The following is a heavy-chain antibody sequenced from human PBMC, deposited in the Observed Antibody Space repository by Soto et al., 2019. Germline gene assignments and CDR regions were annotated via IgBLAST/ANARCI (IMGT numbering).Heavy chain of an antibody. Sequence: EVQLVETGGGLIQPGGSLRLSRAASGFTVSSNYMSWVRQAPGKGLEWVSVIYSGGSTYYADSVKGRFTISRDNSKNTLYLQMNSLRAEDTAVYYCARRDGYNLEDYWGQGTLVTVSS. V-gene: IGHV3-53*02. J-gene: IGHJ4*02. CDR1: GFTVSSNY. CDR3: ARRDGYNLEDY. D-gene: IGHD5-12*01. CDR2: IYSGGST.